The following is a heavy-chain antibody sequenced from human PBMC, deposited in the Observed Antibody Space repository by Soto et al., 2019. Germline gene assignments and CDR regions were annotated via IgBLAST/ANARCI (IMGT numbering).Heavy chain of an antibody. V-gene: IGHV1-8*02. D-gene: IGHD7-27*01. Sequence: ASVKVSCKASGYIFTSYNINWVRQAAGHGLEWMGWVNPDSGHTVYAQKFQGRVTMTRDTSIGTAHMELRSLTPEDTALYYCAKDMELGHYYYYMDVWGKGTTVTVSS. J-gene: IGHJ6*03. CDR3: AKDMELGHYYYYMDV. CDR1: GYIFTSYN. CDR2: VNPDSGHT.